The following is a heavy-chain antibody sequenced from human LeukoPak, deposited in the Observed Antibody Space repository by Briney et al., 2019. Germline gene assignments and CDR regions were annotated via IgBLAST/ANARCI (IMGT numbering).Heavy chain of an antibody. CDR3: ARGSAMVGNDY. CDR1: GGSFSGYY. D-gene: IGHD5-18*01. J-gene: IGHJ4*02. V-gene: IGHV4-34*01. CDR2: INHSGST. Sequence: SETLSLTCAVYGGSFSGYYWSWIRQPPGKGLEWIGEINHSGSTNYNPSLKSRVTISVDTSKNQFSLKLSSVTAADTAVYYCARGSAMVGNDYWGQGTLVTVSS.